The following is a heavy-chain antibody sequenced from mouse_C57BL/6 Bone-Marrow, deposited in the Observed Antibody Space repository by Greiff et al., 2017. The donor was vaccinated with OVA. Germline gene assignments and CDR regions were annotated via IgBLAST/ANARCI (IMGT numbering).Heavy chain of an antibody. Sequence: EVQLQESGGGLVQPGGSMKLSCAASGFTFSDAWMDWVRQSPEKGLEWVAEIRNKANNHATYYAESVKGRFTISRDDSKSSVYLQMNSLRAEDTGIYYCTGGSNYEEDYYAMDYWGQGTSVTVSS. CDR2: IRNKANNHAT. J-gene: IGHJ4*01. CDR3: TGGSNYEEDYYAMDY. V-gene: IGHV6-6*01. D-gene: IGHD2-5*01. CDR1: GFTFSDAW.